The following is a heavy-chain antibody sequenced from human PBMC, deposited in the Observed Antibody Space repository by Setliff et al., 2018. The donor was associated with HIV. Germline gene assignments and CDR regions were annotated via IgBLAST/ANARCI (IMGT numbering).Heavy chain of an antibody. CDR2: IYYSGST. D-gene: IGHD6-19*01. J-gene: IGHJ4*02. CDR3: ARANLYSSGPLDY. V-gene: IGHV4-39*07. CDR1: GGSISSSSYY. Sequence: SETLSLTCTVSGGSISSSSYYWGWIRQPPGKGLEWIANIYYSGSTFYNPSLKSRVTLSIDTSKNQFSLRLTFLAAADTAVYFCARANLYSSGPLDYWGQGRLVTVSS.